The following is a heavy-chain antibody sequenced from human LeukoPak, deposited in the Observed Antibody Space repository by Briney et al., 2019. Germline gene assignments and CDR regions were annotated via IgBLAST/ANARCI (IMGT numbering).Heavy chain of an antibody. J-gene: IGHJ4*02. Sequence: GGSLRLSCAASGFTVNSNYLSWVRQAPGKGLEWVSTLYNTGNTYYADSVKGRFSISRDNSKNTLFLQMNSLRAEDTAVYYCARLTPAAGRLYFVDWGPGTLVTVTS. CDR2: LYNTGNT. D-gene: IGHD6-13*01. CDR3: ARLTPAAGRLYFVD. CDR1: GFTVNSNY. V-gene: IGHV3-53*01.